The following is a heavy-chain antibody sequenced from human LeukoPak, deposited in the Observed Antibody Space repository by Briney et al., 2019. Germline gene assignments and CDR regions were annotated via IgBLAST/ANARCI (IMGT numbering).Heavy chain of an antibody. CDR3: AKTLPKGLSITGTTGAFDI. J-gene: IGHJ3*02. CDR1: GFTFSSYA. Sequence: PGGSLRLSCAASGFTFSSYAMSWVRQAPGKGLEWVSAISGSGGSTYYADSVKGRFTISRDNSKNTLYLQMNSLRAEDTAVYYCAKTLPKGLSITGTTGAFDIWGQGTMVTVSS. CDR2: ISGSGGST. D-gene: IGHD1-7*01. V-gene: IGHV3-23*01.